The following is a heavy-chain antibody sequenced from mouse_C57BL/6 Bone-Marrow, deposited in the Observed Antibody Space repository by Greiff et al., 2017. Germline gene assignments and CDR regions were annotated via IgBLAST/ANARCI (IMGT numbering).Heavy chain of an antibody. CDR3: ARGAYGSSSFAY. CDR1: GYTFTSYW. D-gene: IGHD1-1*01. V-gene: IGHV1-64*01. J-gene: IGHJ3*01. CDR2: IHPNSGST. Sequence: QVQLQQPGAELVKPGASVKLSCKASGYTFTSYWMHWVKQRPGQGLEWIGMIHPNSGSTNYNEKFKSKATLTVDKSASTAYMQLSSLTSGDSAVYYCARGAYGSSSFAYWGQGTRVTGSA.